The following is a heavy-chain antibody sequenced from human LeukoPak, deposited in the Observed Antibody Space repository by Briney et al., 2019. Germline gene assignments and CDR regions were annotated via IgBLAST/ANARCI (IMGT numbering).Heavy chain of an antibody. J-gene: IGHJ4*02. Sequence: ASVKVSCKASGGTFSSYANSWVRQAPGQGLEWMGRIIPIFGTANYAQKFQGRVTITTDESTSTAYMELSSLRSEDTAVYYCARGGYSYGYGFPDLDYWGQGTLVTVSS. CDR1: GGTFSSYA. CDR3: ARGGYSYGYGFPDLDY. D-gene: IGHD5-18*01. CDR2: IIPIFGTA. V-gene: IGHV1-69*05.